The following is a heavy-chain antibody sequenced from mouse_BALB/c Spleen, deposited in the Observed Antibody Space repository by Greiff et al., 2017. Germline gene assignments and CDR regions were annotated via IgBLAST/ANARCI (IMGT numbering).Heavy chain of an antibody. CDR1: GYTFTSYY. CDR2: IYPGNVNT. V-gene: IGHV1S56*01. Sequence: QVHVKQSGPELVKPGASVRISCKASGYTFTSYYIHWVKQRPGQGLEWIGWIYPGNVNTKYNEKFKGKATLTADKSSSTAYMQLSSLTSEDSAVYFCARTEVRREVPWFAYWGQGTLVTVSA. J-gene: IGHJ3*01. CDR3: ARTEVRREVPWFAY. D-gene: IGHD2-14*01.